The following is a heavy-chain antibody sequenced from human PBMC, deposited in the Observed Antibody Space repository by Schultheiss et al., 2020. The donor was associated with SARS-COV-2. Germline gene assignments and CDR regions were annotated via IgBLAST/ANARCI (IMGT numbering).Heavy chain of an antibody. J-gene: IGHJ4*02. V-gene: IGHV4-30-4*08. CDR3: GRESDYPSYFDY. D-gene: IGHD3-10*01. CDR2: IHYSGRT. CDR1: GGSISSGGYY. Sequence: SETLSLTCTVSGGSISSGGYYWSWIRQHPGKGLEWIGYIHYSGRTYYNPSLESRVTISVDTSKNQFSLKLTSATAADTAVYYCGRESDYPSYFDYWGQGTLVTVSS.